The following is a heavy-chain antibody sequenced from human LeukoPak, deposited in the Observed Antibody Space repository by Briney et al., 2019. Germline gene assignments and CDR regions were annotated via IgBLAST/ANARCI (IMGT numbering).Heavy chain of an antibody. CDR1: GFTFSTYT. CDR3: AKKITIIVAVTPGEAIDI. Sequence: GGSLRLSCSASGFTFSTYTMSWVRQAPGKGLEWVSTISGSGGRAHYADSVKGRFTISRDNSKNTLYLQVNSLRAEDTALYYCAKKITIIVAVTPGEAIDIWGQGTMVTVSS. CDR2: ISGSGGRA. V-gene: IGHV3-23*01. J-gene: IGHJ3*02. D-gene: IGHD3-22*01.